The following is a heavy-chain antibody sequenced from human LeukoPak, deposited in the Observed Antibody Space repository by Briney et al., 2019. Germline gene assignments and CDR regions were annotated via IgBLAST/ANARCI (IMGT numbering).Heavy chain of an antibody. CDR2: IYYSGST. D-gene: IGHD4-17*01. CDR1: GGSISSSSYY. Sequence: SETLSLTCTVSGGSISSSSYYWGWIRQPPGKGLEWIGSIYYSGSTYYNPSLKSRVTMSVDTSKNQFSLKLSSVTAADTAVYYCASLYGDYVDFDYWGQGTLVTVSS. CDR3: ASLYGDYVDFDY. V-gene: IGHV4-39*01. J-gene: IGHJ4*02.